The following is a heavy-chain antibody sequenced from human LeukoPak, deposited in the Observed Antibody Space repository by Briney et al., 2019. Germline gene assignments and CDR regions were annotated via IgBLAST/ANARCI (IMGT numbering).Heavy chain of an antibody. CDR2: INEDASII. CDR1: GFTFSNAW. J-gene: IGHJ4*02. CDR3: VRDLILVWTPGDDFDH. D-gene: IGHD2-8*01. V-gene: IGHV3-74*01. Sequence: GGSLRLSCAASGFTFSNAWMHWVRQAPGRGLEGVSRINEDASIISYADSVKGRFTISRDNAKNTVYLQMSSLRDEDTAVYYCVRDLILVWTPGDDFDHWGQGTLVTVSS.